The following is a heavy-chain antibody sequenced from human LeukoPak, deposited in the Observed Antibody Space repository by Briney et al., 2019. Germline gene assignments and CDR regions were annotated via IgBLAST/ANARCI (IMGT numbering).Heavy chain of an antibody. Sequence: SETLSLTCTVSGGSISNYYWSWIRQPPGKGLEWIGYIHYSGSTNNNPSLKSRVTISVDTSKNQFSLKLSSVTAADTAVYYCASRDKPKYYYDSSGYHPIDYWGQGTLVTVSS. D-gene: IGHD3-22*01. V-gene: IGHV4-59*12. CDR2: IHYSGST. J-gene: IGHJ4*02. CDR3: ASRDKPKYYYDSSGYHPIDY. CDR1: GGSISNYY.